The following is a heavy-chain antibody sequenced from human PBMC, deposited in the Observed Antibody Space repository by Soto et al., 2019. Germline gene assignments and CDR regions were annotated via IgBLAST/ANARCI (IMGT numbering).Heavy chain of an antibody. CDR2: INPNSGGT. J-gene: IGHJ6*03. V-gene: IGHV1-2*04. CDR3: AREGSSITIFGVVITGYMDV. CDR1: GYTFTGYY. D-gene: IGHD3-3*01. Sequence: ASVKVSCKASGYTFTGYYMHWVRQAPGQGLEWMGWINPNSGGTNYAQKFQGWVTMTRDTSISTAYMELSRLRSDDTAVYYCAREGSSITIFGVVITGYMDVWGKGTTVTVSS.